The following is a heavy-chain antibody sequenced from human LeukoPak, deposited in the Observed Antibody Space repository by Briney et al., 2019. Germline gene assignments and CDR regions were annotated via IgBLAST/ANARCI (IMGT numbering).Heavy chain of an antibody. D-gene: IGHD1-26*01. CDR2: ISYDGSNK. CDR3: AKDWDSLDY. V-gene: IGHV3-30*18. Sequence: GGSLRLSCAASRFTFSNYGMHWVRQAPGKGLVWMAVISYDGSNKYYADSVKGRFTISRDNSKNTLYLLMNSLRAEDTAVYYCAKDWDSLDYWGQGTLVTVSS. J-gene: IGHJ4*02. CDR1: RFTFSNYG.